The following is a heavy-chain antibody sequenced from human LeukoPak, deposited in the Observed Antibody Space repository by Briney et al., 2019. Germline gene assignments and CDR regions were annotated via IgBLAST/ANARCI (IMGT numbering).Heavy chain of an antibody. J-gene: IGHJ4*02. V-gene: IGHV1-2*04. CDR3: ARAGIAAISFDY. Sequence: GASVKVSCKASGFTFTGYYMHWVRQAPGQGLEWMGWINPNSGGTNYAQKFQGWVTMTRDTSISTAYMELSRLRSDDTAVYYCARAGIAAISFDYWGQGTLVTVSS. D-gene: IGHD6-13*01. CDR1: GFTFTGYY. CDR2: INPNSGGT.